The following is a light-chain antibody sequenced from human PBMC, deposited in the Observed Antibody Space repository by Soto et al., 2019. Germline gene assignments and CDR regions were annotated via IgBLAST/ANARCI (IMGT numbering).Light chain of an antibody. CDR2: GAS. CDR3: QQYNNWPPYT. Sequence: EIVMTQSPATLSVSPGERATLSCRASQSVSSNLAWYQQKRGQAPRLLIYGASTRATGIPARFSGSGSGTEFTLNISSLQSEDFAVYYCQQYNNWPPYTFGQGTKLEIK. V-gene: IGKV3-15*01. J-gene: IGKJ2*01. CDR1: QSVSSN.